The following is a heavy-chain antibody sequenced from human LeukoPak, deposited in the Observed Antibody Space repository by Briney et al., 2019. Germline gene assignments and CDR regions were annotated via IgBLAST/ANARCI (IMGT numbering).Heavy chain of an antibody. CDR3: GRVDYSSGFVDF. J-gene: IGHJ4*02. V-gene: IGHV3-11*01. Sequence: PGGSLRLSCAASGLIFSDSYMSWIRQAPGKGLEWVSHISRTGGNTYYADSVKGRFTISRENAKNSVYLHMHSLRPEDTALYYCGRVDYSSGFVDFWGKGTQVIVSS. CDR1: GLIFSDSY. CDR2: ISRTGGNT. D-gene: IGHD6-19*01.